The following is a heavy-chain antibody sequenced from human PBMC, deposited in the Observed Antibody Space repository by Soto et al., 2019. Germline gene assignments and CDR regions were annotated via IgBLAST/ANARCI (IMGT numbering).Heavy chain of an antibody. CDR2: MSHSGGT. Sequence: QEQLQQWGAGLLKPSETLSLTCAVYGGFVSSGNYYWSWIRQPPGKGLEWIGEMSHSGGTHFNPSLKSRVTISVDTSKNQFSLKMSSVTAADTALYYCARVERGTATTVVDAFDIWGPGTMGTGSS. CDR3: ARVERGTATTVVDAFDI. D-gene: IGHD1-1*01. V-gene: IGHV4-34*01. CDR1: GGFVSSGNYY. J-gene: IGHJ3*02.